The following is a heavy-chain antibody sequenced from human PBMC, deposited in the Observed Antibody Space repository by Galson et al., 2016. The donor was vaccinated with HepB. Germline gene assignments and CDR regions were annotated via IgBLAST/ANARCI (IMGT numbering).Heavy chain of an antibody. Sequence: SVKVSCKASGYTFTSYGTAWVRQAPGRGLEWMGWISDYNGDRNYAQKLQGRVTLTTDSSTGTAYMEMRSLTSDDTAMYYCARGGSWRNFDYWGQGTLVTVSS. CDR3: ARGGSWRNFDY. D-gene: IGHD6-13*01. V-gene: IGHV1-18*01. J-gene: IGHJ4*02. CDR1: GYTFTSYG. CDR2: ISDYNGDR.